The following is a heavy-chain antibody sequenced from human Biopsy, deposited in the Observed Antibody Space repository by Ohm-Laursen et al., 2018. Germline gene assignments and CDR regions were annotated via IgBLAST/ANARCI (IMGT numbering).Heavy chain of an antibody. CDR3: ARDRGYYSDRTVPGYLDL. CDR2: VYYTGST. Sequence: GTLSLTCSVSGDSISSYYWSWIRQPPGKGLEWIGYVYYTGSTDYNPSLQSRVTISVDTSKNHFSLRLRSVTPADTAIYCARDRGYYSDRTVPGYLDLWGRGTLVTVSS. CDR1: GDSISSYY. V-gene: IGHV4-59*01. J-gene: IGHJ2*01. D-gene: IGHD3-22*01.